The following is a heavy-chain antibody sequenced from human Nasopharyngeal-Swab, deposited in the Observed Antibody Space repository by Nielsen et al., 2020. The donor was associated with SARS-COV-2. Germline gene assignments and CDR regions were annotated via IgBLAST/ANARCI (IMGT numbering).Heavy chain of an antibody. Sequence: GGSLRLSCAASGFTFSNYWMSWVRQAPGKGLEWVANIKQDGSGEYYLDSVKGRFTISRDNTNSSLYLQMNSLRAEDTAVYYCVRDAEMATIINGPAEFDYWGQGSLVTVSS. CDR3: VRDAEMATIINGPAEFDY. D-gene: IGHD5-24*01. CDR2: IKQDGSGE. CDR1: GFTFSNYW. J-gene: IGHJ4*02. V-gene: IGHV3-7*01.